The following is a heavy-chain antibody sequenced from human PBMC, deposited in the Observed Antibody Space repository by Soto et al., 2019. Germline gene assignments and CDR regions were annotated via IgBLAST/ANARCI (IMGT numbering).Heavy chain of an antibody. CDR1: GYTFTSYY. V-gene: IGHV1-46*01. J-gene: IGHJ6*03. Sequence: ASVKVSCKASGYTFTSYYMHWVRQAPGQGLEWMGIINPSGGSTSYAQKFQGRVTMTRDESTSTAYMELSSLRSEDTAVYYCARLYSNYYVYYYYYMDVWGKGTTVTVSS. D-gene: IGHD4-4*01. CDR3: ARLYSNYYVYYYYYMDV. CDR2: INPSGGST.